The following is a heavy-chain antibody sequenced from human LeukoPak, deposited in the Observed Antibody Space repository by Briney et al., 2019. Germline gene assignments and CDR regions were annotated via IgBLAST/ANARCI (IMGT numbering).Heavy chain of an antibody. CDR2: INHSGST. D-gene: IGHD2-15*01. CDR1: GGSFSGYY. V-gene: IGHV4-34*01. Sequence: SETLSLTCAVYGGSFSGYYWSWIRQPPGKGLEWIGEINHSGSTNYNPSLKSRVTISVDTSKNQFFLKLSSVTAADTAVYYCARGSLDCSGGSCYPIVDYWGQGTLVTVSS. J-gene: IGHJ4*02. CDR3: ARGSLDCSGGSCYPIVDY.